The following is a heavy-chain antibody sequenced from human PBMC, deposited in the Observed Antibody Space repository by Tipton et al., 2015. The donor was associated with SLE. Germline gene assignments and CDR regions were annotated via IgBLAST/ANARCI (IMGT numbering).Heavy chain of an antibody. V-gene: IGHV1-18*01. J-gene: IGHJ5*02. CDR2: ISAYNGYT. D-gene: IGHD1-26*01. CDR1: GYTLTNHG. Sequence: QLVQSGPEVKKAGASVKVSCKASGYTLTNHGIGWVRQAPGQGLEWVGWISAYNGYTNYAQKLQGRVTMTTDTSTSTAYMELRSLRSDDTAVYYCAREGATMDWFDPWGQGTLVTVSS. CDR3: AREGATMDWFDP.